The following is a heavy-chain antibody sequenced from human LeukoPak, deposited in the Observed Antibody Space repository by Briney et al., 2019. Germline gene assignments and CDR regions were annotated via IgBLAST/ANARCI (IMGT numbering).Heavy chain of an antibody. V-gene: IGHV3-33*01. D-gene: IGHD1-1*01. CDR1: GFTFSTYG. CDR2: IWYDGSDK. CDR3: ARDRNVDYFDY. J-gene: IGHJ4*02. Sequence: GGSLRLSCAASGFTFSTYGMHWARQAPGKGLEWVAVIWYDGSDKYYADSVKGRFTISRDNSKNTLYLQMNSLRAEDTAVYYCARDRNVDYFDYWGQGTLVTVAS.